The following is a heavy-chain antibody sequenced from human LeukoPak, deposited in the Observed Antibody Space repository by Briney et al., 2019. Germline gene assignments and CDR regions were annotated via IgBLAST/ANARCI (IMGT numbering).Heavy chain of an antibody. CDR3: ARDLSGSYYPYFDY. Sequence: GASVKVSCKASGYTFTSYGISWVRHAPGQGPEWMGWISAYNGNTNYAQKLQGRVTMTTATSTAYMELRSLRSDDTAVYYCARDLSGSYYPYFDYWGQGTLVTVSS. CDR1: GYTFTSYG. D-gene: IGHD1-26*01. CDR2: ISAYNGNT. V-gene: IGHV1-18*01. J-gene: IGHJ4*02.